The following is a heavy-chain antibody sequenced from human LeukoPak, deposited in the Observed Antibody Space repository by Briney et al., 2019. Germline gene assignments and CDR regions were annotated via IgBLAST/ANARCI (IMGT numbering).Heavy chain of an antibody. D-gene: IGHD3-3*01. J-gene: IGHJ4*02. Sequence: PGGSLRLSCAASGFTFSSYSMNWVRQAPGKGLEWVSVLYDDGTTKYPDSVKGRFTISRDNSKNTLYLQMDSLRTEDTAVYYCTRELLYHYYEYWGQGALVTVSS. CDR2: LYDDGTT. V-gene: IGHV3-53*01. CDR1: GFTFSSYS. CDR3: TRELLYHYYEY.